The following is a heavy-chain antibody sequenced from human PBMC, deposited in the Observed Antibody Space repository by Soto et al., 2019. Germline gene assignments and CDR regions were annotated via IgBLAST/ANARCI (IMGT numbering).Heavy chain of an antibody. CDR3: ARAKAPLYSSSWYWFDP. Sequence: SETLSLTCTVSGGSISSYYWSWIRQPPEKGLEWIGYIYYSGSTNYNPSLKSRVTISVDTSKNQFSLKLSSVTAADTAVYYCARAKAPLYSSSWYWFDPWGQGTLVTVSS. V-gene: IGHV4-59*08. CDR1: GGSISSYY. J-gene: IGHJ5*02. CDR2: IYYSGST. D-gene: IGHD6-13*01.